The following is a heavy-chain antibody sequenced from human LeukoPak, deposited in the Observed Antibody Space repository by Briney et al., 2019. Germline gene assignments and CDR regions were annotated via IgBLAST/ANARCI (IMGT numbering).Heavy chain of an antibody. CDR1: GFTFDDYG. CDR2: INWNGGST. Sequence: PGGSLRLSCAASGFTFDDYGMSWVRQAPGKGLEWVSGINWNGGSTGYADSVKGRFTISRDNAKNSLYLQMNSLRAEDTALYYCARVPLEYGDYVPLYYFDYWGQGTLVTVSS. D-gene: IGHD4-17*01. CDR3: ARVPLEYGDYVPLYYFDY. J-gene: IGHJ4*02. V-gene: IGHV3-20*04.